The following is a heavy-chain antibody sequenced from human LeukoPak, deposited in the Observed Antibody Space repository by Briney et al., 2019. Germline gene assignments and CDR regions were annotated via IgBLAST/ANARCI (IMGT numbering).Heavy chain of an antibody. J-gene: IGHJ4*02. Sequence: GASVKVSCKASGYTFTGYYMHWVRQAPGQGLEWMGRINPNSGGTNYAQKFQGRVTMTRDTSTSTVYMELSSLRSEDTAVYYRARDWKGTEDYWGQGTLVTVSS. V-gene: IGHV1-2*06. CDR1: GYTFTGYY. CDR3: ARDWKGTEDY. CDR2: INPNSGGT. D-gene: IGHD1-7*01.